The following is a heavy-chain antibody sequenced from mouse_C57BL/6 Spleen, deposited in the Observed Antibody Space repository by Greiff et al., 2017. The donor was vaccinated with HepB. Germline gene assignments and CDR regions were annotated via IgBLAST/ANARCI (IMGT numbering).Heavy chain of an antibody. V-gene: IGHV1-50*01. J-gene: IGHJ2*01. CDR1: GYTFTSYW. CDR2: IDPSDSYT. Sequence: QVQLQQPGAELVKPGASVKLSCKASGYTFTSYWMQWVKQRPGQGLEWIGEIDPSDSYTNYNQKFKGKATLTVDTSSSTAYMQLSSLTSEDSAVYYCARRVDFDYWGQGTTLTVSS. CDR3: ARRVDFDY.